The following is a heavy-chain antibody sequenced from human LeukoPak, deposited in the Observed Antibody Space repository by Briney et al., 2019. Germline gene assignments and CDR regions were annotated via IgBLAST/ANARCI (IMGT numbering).Heavy chain of an antibody. Sequence: GASVKVSCKASGYTFTSYYMHWVRQAPGQGLEWMGIINPSGGSTSYAQKFQGRVTMTRDTSTSTVYMELSSLRSEDTAVYYCARDLYVWGSYRRTDVFDYWGQGTLVTVSS. CDR2: INPSGGST. CDR1: GYTFTSYY. D-gene: IGHD3-16*02. J-gene: IGHJ4*02. V-gene: IGHV1-46*01. CDR3: ARDLYVWGSYRRTDVFDY.